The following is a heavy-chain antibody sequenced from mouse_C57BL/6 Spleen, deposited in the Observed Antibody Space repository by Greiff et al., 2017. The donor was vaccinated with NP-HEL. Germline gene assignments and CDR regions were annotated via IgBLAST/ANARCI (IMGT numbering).Heavy chain of an antibody. V-gene: IGHV1-69*01. CDR2: IDPSDSYT. J-gene: IGHJ2*01. CDR3: AISPITTVLHYFDY. D-gene: IGHD1-1*01. CDR1: GYTFTSYW. Sequence: QVQLQQPGAELVMPGASVKLSCKASGYTFTSYWMHWVKQRPGQGLEWIGEIDPSDSYTNYNQKFKGKSTLTVDKSSSTAYMQLSSLTSEDSAVYYCAISPITTVLHYFDYWGQGTTLTVAS.